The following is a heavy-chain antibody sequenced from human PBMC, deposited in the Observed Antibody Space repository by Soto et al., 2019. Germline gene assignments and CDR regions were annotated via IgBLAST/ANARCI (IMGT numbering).Heavy chain of an antibody. V-gene: IGHV1-2*02. J-gene: IGHJ3*02. D-gene: IGHD3-22*01. CDR1: GYTFTGYY. Sequence: ASVKVSCKASGYTFTGYYMHWVRQAPGQRLEWMGWINPDSGGTNYAQKFQGRVTMTRDTSISTAYMELYRLRSDDTSVYYCARDSDSSGFSRDAFDIWGQGTLVTVSS. CDR2: INPDSGGT. CDR3: ARDSDSSGFSRDAFDI.